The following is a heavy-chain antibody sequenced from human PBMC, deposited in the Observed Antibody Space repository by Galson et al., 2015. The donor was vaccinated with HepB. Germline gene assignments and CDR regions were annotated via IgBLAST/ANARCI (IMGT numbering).Heavy chain of an antibody. CDR3: VRGPDDSYGCAFDI. J-gene: IGHJ3*02. V-gene: IGHV1-2*02. D-gene: IGHD5-18*01. CDR2: INPNSGGT. CDR1: GYTFTGDY. Sequence: SVKVSCKASGYTFTGDYMHWVRQAPGQGLEWMGWINPNSGGTKYGQKFQGRVTMTRDTSISTAYVELSSLRSDDTAVYYCVRGPDDSYGCAFDIWGQGTMVTVSS.